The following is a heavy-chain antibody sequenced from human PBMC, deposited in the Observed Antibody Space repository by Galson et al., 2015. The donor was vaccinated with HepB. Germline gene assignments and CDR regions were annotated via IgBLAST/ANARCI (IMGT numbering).Heavy chain of an antibody. V-gene: IGHV1-2*02. D-gene: IGHD3-22*01. J-gene: IGHJ4*02. CDR3: AKSLGSSGYYPIDS. CDR2: INPNTGGT. Sequence: SVKVSCKASGYTFTGYYMNWVRQAPGQGLEWMGWINPNTGGTDYAQKFQGRVTMTRDTSISTAYMELSRLRSDDTAVYYCAKSLGSSGYYPIDSWGQGTLVTVSS. CDR1: GYTFTGYY.